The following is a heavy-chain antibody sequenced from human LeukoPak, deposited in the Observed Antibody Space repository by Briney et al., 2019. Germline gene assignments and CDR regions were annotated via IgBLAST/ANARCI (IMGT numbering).Heavy chain of an antibody. CDR3: ARGAEWRQYAFDI. V-gene: IGHV3-11*01. D-gene: IGHD5-24*01. CDR1: GFTLSDYY. Sequence: GGSLRLSCVASGFTLSDYYMSWIRQAPGKGLEWVSYISNDGTTIHYADSVKGRFTFSRDNAKNSLYLQMNSLRAEDTAVYYCARGAEWRQYAFDIWGQGTMVTVSS. CDR2: ISNDGTTI. J-gene: IGHJ3*02.